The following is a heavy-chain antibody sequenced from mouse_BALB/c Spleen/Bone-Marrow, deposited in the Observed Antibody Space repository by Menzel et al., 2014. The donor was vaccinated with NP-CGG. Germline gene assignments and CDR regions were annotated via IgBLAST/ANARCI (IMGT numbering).Heavy chain of an antibody. CDR3: ARAGGLRSSWFAT. D-gene: IGHD1-1*01. CDR1: GYTFTSYW. V-gene: IGHV1-7*01. CDR2: INPSTGYT. J-gene: IGHJ3*01. Sequence: QVQLKQSGAELAKPGASVKMSCKASGYTFTSYWMHWVKQRPGQGLEWIGYINPSTGYTEYNQKFKDKATLTADKSSSTAYMQLSSLTSEDSAVYYCARAGGLRSSWFATGAKGLWSLSLQ.